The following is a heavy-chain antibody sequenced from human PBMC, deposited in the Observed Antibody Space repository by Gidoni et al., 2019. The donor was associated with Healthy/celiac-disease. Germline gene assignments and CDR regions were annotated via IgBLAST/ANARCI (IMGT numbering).Heavy chain of an antibody. CDR3: ARDGDGYNSFDY. Sequence: QVQLVQSGAAVKKPAASVKVSFTASGYTFTRYAMHWVRQAPGQRLEWMGWINAGNGNTKYSQKFQGRVTITRDTSASTAYMELSSLRAEDTAVYDCARDGDGYNSFDYWGQGTLVTVSS. D-gene: IGHD5-12*01. CDR1: GYTFTRYA. CDR2: INAGNGNT. V-gene: IGHV1-3*01. J-gene: IGHJ4*02.